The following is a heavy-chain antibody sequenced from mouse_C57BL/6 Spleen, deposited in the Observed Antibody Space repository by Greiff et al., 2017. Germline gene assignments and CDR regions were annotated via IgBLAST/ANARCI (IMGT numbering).Heavy chain of an antibody. CDR3: ARRATVVPFDY. D-gene: IGHD1-1*01. J-gene: IGHJ2*01. Sequence: QVQLQQSGAELVRPGTSVKVSCKASGYAFTNYLIEWVKQRPGQGLEWIGVVNPGRGGTNYNEKFKGKATLTADKSSSTAYMPLSSLTSEDSAVYFCARRATVVPFDYWGQGTTLTVSS. CDR1: GYAFTNYL. CDR2: VNPGRGGT. V-gene: IGHV1-54*01.